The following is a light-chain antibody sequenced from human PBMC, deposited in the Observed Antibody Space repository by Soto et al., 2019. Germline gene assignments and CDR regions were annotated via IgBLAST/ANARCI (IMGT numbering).Light chain of an antibody. J-gene: IGLJ2*01. V-gene: IGLV2-14*01. CDR3: SSYTSSSTPL. CDR1: SSDVGGYNY. Sequence: QSARTQPASVSRSPGQSITISCTGTSSDVGGYNYVSWYQQHPGKAPKLMIYDVSNRPSGVSNRFSGSKSGNTASLTISGLQAEDESDYYCSSYTSSSTPLFGGGTKVTLL. CDR2: DVS.